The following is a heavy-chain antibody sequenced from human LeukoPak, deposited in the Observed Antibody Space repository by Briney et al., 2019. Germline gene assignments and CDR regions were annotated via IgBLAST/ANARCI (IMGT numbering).Heavy chain of an antibody. CDR3: ARRRPAFDY. Sequence: ASVKVSCKASGYTFICYYMHWVRQAPGQGLDWMGWINPNSGGTNYAQKFQGRVTMTRDTSISTAYMEPSRLSYDRTAVYYLARRRPAFDYWGQGTLVSVCS. J-gene: IGHJ4*02. D-gene: IGHD1-1*01. V-gene: IGHV1-2*02. CDR1: GYTFICYY. CDR2: INPNSGGT.